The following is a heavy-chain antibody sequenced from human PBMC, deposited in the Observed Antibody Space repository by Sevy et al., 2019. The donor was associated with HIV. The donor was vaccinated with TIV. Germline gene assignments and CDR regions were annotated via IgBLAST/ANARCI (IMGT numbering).Heavy chain of an antibody. J-gene: IGHJ4*02. D-gene: IGHD2-15*01. V-gene: IGHV1-18*01. CDR2: ISAHNGDT. CDR1: GYTFTSYR. Sequence: ASVKVSYKASGYTFTSYRVSWVRQAPGQGLEWMGWISAHNGDTHYAQKFQGRVTMTTDTPTSTAYMDLRSLRSDDTAVYYCARAYCSGGSCYSLAYWGQGTLVTVSS. CDR3: ARAYCSGGSCYSLAY.